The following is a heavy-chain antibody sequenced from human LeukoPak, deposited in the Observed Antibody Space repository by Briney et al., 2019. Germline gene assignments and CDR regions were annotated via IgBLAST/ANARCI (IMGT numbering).Heavy chain of an antibody. CDR2: ISYDVGKK. D-gene: IGHD3-22*01. V-gene: IGHV3-30*18. Sequence: GGSLRLSCAASGFTFSSYGMHWVRQAPGKGLEWVAVISYDVGKKYYADSVEGRFTISRDNSKNTLYLQMNSLRAEDTAVYYCAKDDYYDTSGYRDWGQGTLVTVSS. CDR1: GFTFSSYG. CDR3: AKDDYYDTSGYRD. J-gene: IGHJ4*02.